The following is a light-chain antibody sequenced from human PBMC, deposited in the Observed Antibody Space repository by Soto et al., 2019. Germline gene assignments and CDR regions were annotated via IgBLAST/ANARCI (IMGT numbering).Light chain of an antibody. CDR2: KAS. J-gene: IGKJ1*01. CDR1: QSISSW. V-gene: IGKV1-5*03. Sequence: DIQMTQSPSTPSASVGDRVTITCRASQSISSWLAWYQPKPGKAPKLLIYKASSLESGVPSRFSGSGSGTEFTLTISSLQPDDFATYYCQQYNSYRAFGQGTKVEIK. CDR3: QQYNSYRA.